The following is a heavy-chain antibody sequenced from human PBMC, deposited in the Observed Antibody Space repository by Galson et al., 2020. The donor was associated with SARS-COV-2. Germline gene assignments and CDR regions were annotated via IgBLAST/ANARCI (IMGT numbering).Heavy chain of an antibody. CDR3: ARDPSSSWYNWFDP. J-gene: IGHJ5*02. D-gene: IGHD6-13*01. CDR1: GFTFSSYE. Sequence: GESLKISCAASGFTFSSYEMNWVRQAPGKGQEWVSYISSSGTTVFYADFVKGRFTISRDNAKKSLYLQMNSLRAEDTALYYCARDPSSSWYNWFDPWGQGTLVTVSS. CDR2: ISSSGTTV. V-gene: IGHV3-48*03.